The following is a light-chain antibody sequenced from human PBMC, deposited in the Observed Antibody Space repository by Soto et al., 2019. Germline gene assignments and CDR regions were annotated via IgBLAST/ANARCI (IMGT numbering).Light chain of an antibody. CDR1: SSNIGSGYD. Sequence: QSVLTQPPSVSGAPGQRVTISCTGGSSNIGSGYDVHWYQQLPGTAPKLLIYGNTNRPSGVPDRFSASTSATSASLAITGLQAEDEGDYYCCSNVGVYSFIFGGGTKLTVL. CDR2: GNT. CDR3: CSNVGVYSFI. J-gene: IGLJ2*01. V-gene: IGLV1-40*01.